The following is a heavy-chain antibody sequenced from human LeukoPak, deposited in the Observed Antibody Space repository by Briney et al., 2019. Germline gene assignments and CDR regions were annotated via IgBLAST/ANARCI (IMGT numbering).Heavy chain of an antibody. D-gene: IGHD3-10*01. CDR2: ISSRGSTI. J-gene: IGHJ4*02. CDR3: GRDRGRGGFDY. Sequence: GGSLRLSCAASGFTFSSYEMNWVRQAPGKGLEWISYISSRGSTICYADSVKGRFTISRDNAKNSLYLQMNSLRAEDTAVYYCGRDRGRGGFDYWGQGTLVTVSS. V-gene: IGHV3-48*03. CDR1: GFTFSSYE.